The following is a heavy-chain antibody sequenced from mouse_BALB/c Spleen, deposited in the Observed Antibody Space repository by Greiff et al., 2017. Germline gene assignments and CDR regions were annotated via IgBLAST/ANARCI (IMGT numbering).Heavy chain of an antibody. CDR2: ISSGGST. J-gene: IGHJ3*01. D-gene: IGHD1-1*02. V-gene: IGHV5-6-5*01. CDR3: ARVRYMGFFAY. CDR1: GFTFSSYA. Sequence: EVHLVESGGGLVKPGGSLKLSCAASGFTFSSYAMSWVRQTPGKWLEWVASISSGGSTYYPDSVKGRFTIFRDNARNILYLQMSSLRSEDTAMYYCARVRYMGFFAYWGQGTLVTVSA.